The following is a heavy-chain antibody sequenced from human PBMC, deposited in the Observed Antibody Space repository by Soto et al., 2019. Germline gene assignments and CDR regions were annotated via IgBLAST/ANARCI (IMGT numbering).Heavy chain of an antibody. J-gene: IGHJ4*02. V-gene: IGHV5-51*01. CDR2: IYPGDSDT. CDR3: ARRRHARWELLRGYYFDY. D-gene: IGHD1-26*01. Sequence: GESLKISCKGSGYSFTSYWIGWVRQMPGKGLEWMGIIYPGDSDTRYSPSFQGQVTISADKSISTAYLQWSSLKASDTAMYYCARRRHARWELLRGYYFDYWGQGTLVTVSS. CDR1: GYSFTSYW.